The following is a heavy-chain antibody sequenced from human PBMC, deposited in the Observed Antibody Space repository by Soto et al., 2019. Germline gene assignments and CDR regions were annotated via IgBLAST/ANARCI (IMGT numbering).Heavy chain of an antibody. Sequence: GASVKVSCKASGYTFTGYYMHWVLQAPGQGLEWMGWINPNSGGTNYAQKFQGRVTMTRDTSISTAYMELSRLRSDDTAVYYCARSPYYYGSGSYYRPSNWFDPWGQGTLVTVSS. D-gene: IGHD3-10*01. CDR3: ARSPYYYGSGSYYRPSNWFDP. CDR2: INPNSGGT. V-gene: IGHV1-2*02. J-gene: IGHJ5*02. CDR1: GYTFTGYY.